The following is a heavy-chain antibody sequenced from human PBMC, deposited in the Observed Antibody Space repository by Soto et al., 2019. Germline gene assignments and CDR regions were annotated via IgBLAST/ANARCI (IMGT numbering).Heavy chain of an antibody. J-gene: IGHJ6*02. CDR3: ARDLGHPYYYYGMDV. CDR1: GYTFTGYY. Sequence: GASVKVSCKASGYTFTGYYMHWVRQAPGQGLEWMGWINPNSGGTNYAQKFQGRVTMTRDTSISTAYMELSRLRSDDTAVYYCARDLGHPYYYYGMDVWGQGTTVTVSS. CDR2: INPNSGGT. V-gene: IGHV1-2*02.